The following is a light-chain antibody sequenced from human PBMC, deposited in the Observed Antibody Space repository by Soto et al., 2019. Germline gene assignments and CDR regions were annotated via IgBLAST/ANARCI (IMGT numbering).Light chain of an antibody. V-gene: IGLV2-8*01. CDR3: SSYAGSKTL. Sequence: QSALTQPPSAYGSPGQSVTISCTGTSSDVGGYNYVSWYQQHPGKAPKLMIYEVSKRPSGVPDRFSGSKSGNTASLTVSGLQAEDEADYYCSSYAGSKTLFGGGTKLTVL. J-gene: IGLJ2*01. CDR1: SSDVGGYNY. CDR2: EVS.